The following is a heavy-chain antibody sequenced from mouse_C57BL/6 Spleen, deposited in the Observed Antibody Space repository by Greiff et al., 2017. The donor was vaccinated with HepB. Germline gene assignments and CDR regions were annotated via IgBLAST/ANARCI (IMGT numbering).Heavy chain of an antibody. CDR2: IHPNSGST. D-gene: IGHD2-2*01. CDR1: GYTFTSYW. Sequence: QVQLQQPGAELVKPGASVKLSCKASGYTFTSYWMYWVKQRPGQGLEWIGMIHPNSGSTNYNEKFKGKATLTVDKSSSTAYMQLSSLTSEDSAVYYCARTSPTVTKEYYFDYWGQGTTLTVSS. CDR3: ARTSPTVTKEYYFDY. J-gene: IGHJ2*01. V-gene: IGHV1-64*01.